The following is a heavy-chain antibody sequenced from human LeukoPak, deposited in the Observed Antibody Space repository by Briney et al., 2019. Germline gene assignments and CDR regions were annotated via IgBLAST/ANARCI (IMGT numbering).Heavy chain of an antibody. J-gene: IGHJ4*02. CDR2: IYYSGST. Sequence: SETLSLTCAVSGGSISSHYWGWIRQPPGKGLEWIGYIYYSGSTNYNPSLKSRVTISVDTSKNQFSLKLSSVTAADTAVYYCARDAGSRYYDSSGYYGLDYWGQGTLVTVSS. D-gene: IGHD3-22*01. V-gene: IGHV4-59*11. CDR3: ARDAGSRYYDSSGYYGLDY. CDR1: GGSISSHY.